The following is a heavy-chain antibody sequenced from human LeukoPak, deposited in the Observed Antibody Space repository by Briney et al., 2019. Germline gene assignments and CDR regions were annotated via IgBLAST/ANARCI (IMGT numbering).Heavy chain of an antibody. D-gene: IGHD6-13*01. CDR2: IIPIFGTA. CDR1: GCTVTIYT. V-gene: IGHV1-69*13. CDR3: AREGYSRSWYFFDY. J-gene: IGHJ4*02. Sequence: SVNVSCTASGCTVTIYTINWVRQARGQRLEWLGGIIPIFGTANYAQKSQRRVTITADESTSTAYMQLSSLISQDTTVYYCAREGYSRSWYFFDYWGQGSLVTVSS.